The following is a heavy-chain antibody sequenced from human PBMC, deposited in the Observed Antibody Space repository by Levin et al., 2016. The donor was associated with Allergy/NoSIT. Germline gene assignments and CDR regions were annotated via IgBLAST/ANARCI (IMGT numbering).Heavy chain of an antibody. J-gene: IGHJ4*02. D-gene: IGHD6-13*01. CDR3: AKGQAAAGRSIYFDY. Sequence: WIRQPPGKGLEWVSGISGSADSTYYTDSVKGRFTISRDSSKNTLYLQMDSLRAEDTAAYYCAKGQAAAGRSIYFDYWGQGTLVTVSS. V-gene: IGHV3-23*01. CDR2: ISGSADST.